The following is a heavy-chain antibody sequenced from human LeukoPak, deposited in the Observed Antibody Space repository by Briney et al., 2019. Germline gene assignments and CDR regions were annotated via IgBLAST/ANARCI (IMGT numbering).Heavy chain of an antibody. D-gene: IGHD6-19*01. CDR2: IYTNGNT. CDR1: GGSMSSHY. CDR3: ARDVEQWLDLQYYYHGMDV. V-gene: IGHV4-4*07. J-gene: IGHJ6*02. Sequence: SQTLSLTCTVSGGSMSSHYWSWIRQPAGKGLEWIGRIYTNGNTNYNPSLKSRITMSVDTSKNQFSLKLTSVTAADTAVYYCARDVEQWLDLQYYYHGMDVWGQGTTVTVSS.